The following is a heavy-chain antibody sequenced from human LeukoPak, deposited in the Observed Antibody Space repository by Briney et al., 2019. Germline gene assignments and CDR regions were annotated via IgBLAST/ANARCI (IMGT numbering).Heavy chain of an antibody. CDR3: ARGTGTTWGAYFDY. Sequence: SETLSLTCTVSGGSISSYYWRWIRQTPGKGLEWIGDIHYTGSTNYNPSLKSRVTISIDTSKNQFSLKLSSVTAADTAIYYCARGTGTTWGAYFDYWGQGTLVAVSS. V-gene: IGHV4-59*01. D-gene: IGHD1-1*01. CDR2: IHYTGST. CDR1: GGSISSYY. J-gene: IGHJ4*02.